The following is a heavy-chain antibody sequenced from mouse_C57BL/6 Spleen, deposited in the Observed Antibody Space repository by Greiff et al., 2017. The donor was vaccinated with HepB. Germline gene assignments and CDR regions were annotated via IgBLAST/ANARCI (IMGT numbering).Heavy chain of an antibody. CDR2: INPSNGGT. D-gene: IGHD1-1*01. CDR1: GYTFTSYW. V-gene: IGHV1-53*01. Sequence: VQLQQPGTELVKPGASVKLSCKASGYTFTSYWMHWVKQRPGQGLEWIGNINPSNGGTNYNEKFKSKATLTVDKSSSTAYMQLSSLTSEDSAVYYCAKGDLTTVVAKDYFDYWGQGTTLTVSS. CDR3: AKGDLTTVVAKDYFDY. J-gene: IGHJ2*01.